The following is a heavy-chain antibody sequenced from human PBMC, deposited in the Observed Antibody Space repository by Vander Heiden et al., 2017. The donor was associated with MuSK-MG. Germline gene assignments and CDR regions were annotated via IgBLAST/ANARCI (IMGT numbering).Heavy chain of an antibody. CDR3: AKSPGYYYDSSGYYSY. Sequence: EVQLLESGGGLVQPGGSLRLACAAYGFTCSGHAMGWFRQAPGKGLGWFSAISGSVGSTYYADSVKGRFTISRDNSKNTLYLQMNSLRAEDTAVYYCAKSPGYYYDSSGYYSYWGQGTLVTVSS. J-gene: IGHJ4*02. CDR1: GFTCSGHA. V-gene: IGHV3-23*01. D-gene: IGHD3-22*01. CDR2: ISGSVGST.